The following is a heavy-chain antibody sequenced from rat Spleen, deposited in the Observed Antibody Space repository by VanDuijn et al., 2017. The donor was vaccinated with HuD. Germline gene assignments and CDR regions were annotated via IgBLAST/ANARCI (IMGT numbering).Heavy chain of an antibody. D-gene: IGHD1-12*02. J-gene: IGHJ2*01. V-gene: IGHV5-7*01. CDR1: GFPFSDYA. Sequence: EVQLVESGGGLVQPGNPLKLSCAASGFPFSDYAMAWVRQSPKKGLEWVATISFDGSSTYYRDSVKGRFTITRDDAQNTLYLQMSILGSEDTAIYYCARNYYDGSFDYWGQGVMVTVSS. CDR2: ISFDGSST. CDR3: ARNYYDGSFDY.